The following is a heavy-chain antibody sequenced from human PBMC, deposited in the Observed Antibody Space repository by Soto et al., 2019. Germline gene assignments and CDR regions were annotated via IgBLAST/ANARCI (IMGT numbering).Heavy chain of an antibody. Sequence: QVQLVQSGAEVKKPGSSVKVSCTASGGTFSSYAISWVRQAPGQGLEWMGGIIPSFGTANYAQKFQGRVTTTEDEYTSTAYMEMSRLRSEDTAVYYWESPHNYRAGWELLPSYWGQGTLVTVSS. CDR2: IIPSFGTA. D-gene: IGHD1-26*01. CDR1: GGTFSSYA. V-gene: IGHV1-69*12. J-gene: IGHJ4*02. CDR3: ESPHNYRAGWELLPSY.